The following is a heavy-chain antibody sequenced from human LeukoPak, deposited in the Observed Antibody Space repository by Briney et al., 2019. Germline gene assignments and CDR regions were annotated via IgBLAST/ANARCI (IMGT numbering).Heavy chain of an antibody. Sequence: GRSLRLSCAASGFTFSSYAMHWVRQAPGEGLEWVAVISYDGSNKYYADSVKGRFTISRDNSKNTLYLQMNSLRAEDTAVYYCARDFGRFSGLFDYWGQGTLVTVSS. V-gene: IGHV3-30*01. D-gene: IGHD3-22*01. CDR3: ARDFGRFSGLFDY. J-gene: IGHJ4*02. CDR1: GFTFSSYA. CDR2: ISYDGSNK.